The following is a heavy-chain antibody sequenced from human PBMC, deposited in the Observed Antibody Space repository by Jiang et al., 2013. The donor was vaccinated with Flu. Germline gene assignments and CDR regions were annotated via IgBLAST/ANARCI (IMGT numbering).Heavy chain of an antibody. CDR2: INWDSGRI. D-gene: IGHD3-22*01. V-gene: IGHV3-9*01. CDR3: AKDMGLYYYDSTGYYGDYYGMDV. J-gene: IGHJ6*02. Sequence: MHWVRQVPGKGLEWVSGINWDSGRIGYADSVKGRFTVSRDSAKNSLYLQMNSLRAEDTALYYCAKDMGLYYYDSTGYYGDYYGMDVWGQGTTVTVSS.